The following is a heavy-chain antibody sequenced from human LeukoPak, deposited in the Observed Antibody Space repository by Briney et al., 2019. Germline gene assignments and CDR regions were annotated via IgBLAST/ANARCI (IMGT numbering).Heavy chain of an antibody. Sequence: PSETLSLTCTVSGGSISSYYWSWIRQPPGKGLEWLGYIYYSGSTNYNPSLKSRVTISVDTSKNQFSLKLSSVTAADTAVYYCARRISDAFDIWGQGTMVTVSS. V-gene: IGHV4-59*01. CDR2: IYYSGST. CDR1: GGSISSYY. CDR3: ARRISDAFDI. J-gene: IGHJ3*02.